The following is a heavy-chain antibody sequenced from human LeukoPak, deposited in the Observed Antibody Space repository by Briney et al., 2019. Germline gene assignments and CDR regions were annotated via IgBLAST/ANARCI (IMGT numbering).Heavy chain of an antibody. D-gene: IGHD6-13*01. Sequence: GGSLRLSCAASGFTFSRYEMYWLRQAPGKGLEWVTFISNDGNNEDYADSVKGRFTISRDNSKNTLYLQMTSLGTEDTAVYYCATPRTGSSRDFDCWGRGTLVTVSS. J-gene: IGHJ4*02. CDR2: ISNDGNNE. CDR1: GFTFSRYE. CDR3: ATPRTGSSRDFDC. V-gene: IGHV3-30-3*01.